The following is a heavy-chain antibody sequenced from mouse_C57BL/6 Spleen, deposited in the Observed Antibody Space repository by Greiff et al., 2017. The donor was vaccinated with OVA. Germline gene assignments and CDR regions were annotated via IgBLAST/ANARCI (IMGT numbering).Heavy chain of an antibody. J-gene: IGHJ3*01. Sequence: EVQRVESGPGMVKPSQSLSLTCTVTGYSITSGYDWHWIRHFPGNKLEWMGYISYSGSTNYNPSLKSRISITHDTSKNHFFLKLNSVTTEDTATYYCARGDYYGSSYGFAYWGQGTLVTVSA. CDR1: GYSITSGYD. V-gene: IGHV3-1*01. CDR3: ARGDYYGSSYGFAY. D-gene: IGHD1-1*01. CDR2: ISYSGST.